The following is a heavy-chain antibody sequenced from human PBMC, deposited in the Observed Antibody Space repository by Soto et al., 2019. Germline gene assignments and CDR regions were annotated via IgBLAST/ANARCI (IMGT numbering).Heavy chain of an antibody. CDR2: IYPGDSDT. CDR3: ARHYYDILTGPPYNWFDP. CDR1: GYSFTSYW. V-gene: IGHV5-51*01. J-gene: IGHJ5*02. D-gene: IGHD3-9*01. Sequence: GESLKISCKGSGYSFTSYWIGWVRQMPGKGLEWMGIIYPGDSDTRYSPSFQGQVTISADKSISTAYLQWSSLKASDTAMYYCARHYYDILTGPPYNWFDPWGQGTLVTVSS.